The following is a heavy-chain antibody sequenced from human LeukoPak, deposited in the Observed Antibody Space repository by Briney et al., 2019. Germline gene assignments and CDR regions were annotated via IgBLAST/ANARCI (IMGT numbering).Heavy chain of an antibody. CDR2: VFYSGST. J-gene: IGHJ4*02. V-gene: IGHV4-59*01. D-gene: IGHD3-10*01. Sequence: PSETLSLTCTVSGDSISPNYWSWIRQPPGKGLEWIGNVFYSGSTNFNPSLKSRVTISLDTSKNQFSLKMSSATAADTAVYYCARHKSRFATFDYWGQGTLVTVSS. CDR3: ARHKSRFATFDY. CDR1: GDSISPNY.